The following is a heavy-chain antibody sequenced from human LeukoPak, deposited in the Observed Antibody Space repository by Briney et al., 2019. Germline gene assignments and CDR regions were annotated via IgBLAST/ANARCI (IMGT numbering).Heavy chain of an antibody. CDR1: GFTFSSYG. CDR2: IRYDGSNK. Sequence: GGSLRLSCAASGFTFSSYGMHWVRQAPGKGLEWVAFIRYDGSNKYYADSVKGRFTISRDNSKNTLYLQMNSLKTEDTAVYYCTTLTTELGIEYYYYYMDVWGKGTTVTISS. D-gene: IGHD7-27*01. V-gene: IGHV3-30*02. CDR3: TTLTTELGIEYYYYYMDV. J-gene: IGHJ6*03.